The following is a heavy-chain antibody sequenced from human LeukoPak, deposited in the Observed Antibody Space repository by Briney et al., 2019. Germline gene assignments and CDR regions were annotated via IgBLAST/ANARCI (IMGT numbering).Heavy chain of an antibody. J-gene: IGHJ4*02. CDR3: ARGSGNYGDFDY. D-gene: IGHD1-26*01. CDR1: GFSVSTNW. CDR2: INSDGSNT. V-gene: IGHV3-74*01. Sequence: GGSLRLSCAASGFSVSTNWMHWVRQAPGKGLVWVSRINSDGSNTNYADSVRGRFTISRDNAKDTVYLQMNSLRAEDTAVYYCARGSGNYGDFDYWGQGTLVTVSS.